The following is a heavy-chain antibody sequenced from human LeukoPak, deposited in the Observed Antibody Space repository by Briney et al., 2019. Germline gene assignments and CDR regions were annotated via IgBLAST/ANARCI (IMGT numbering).Heavy chain of an antibody. CDR3: AREIATTDAFDI. Sequence: SVKVSCKASGGTFSSYAISWVRQARGQGLERMGGIIPIFGTANYAQKFQGRVTITTDESTSTAYMELSSLRSEDTAVYYCAREIATTDAFDIWGQGTMVTVSS. V-gene: IGHV1-69*05. J-gene: IGHJ3*02. CDR1: GGTFSSYA. CDR2: IIPIFGTA. D-gene: IGHD1-26*01.